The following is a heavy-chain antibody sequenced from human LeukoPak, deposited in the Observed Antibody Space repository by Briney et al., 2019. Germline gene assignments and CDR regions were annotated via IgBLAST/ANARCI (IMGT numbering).Heavy chain of an antibody. CDR3: ARGRYYDSSRTMDV. D-gene: IGHD3-22*01. J-gene: IGHJ6*03. CDR2: INHSGST. Sequence: PSETLSLTCAVYGGSFSGYYWSWIRQPPGKGLEWIGEINHSGSTNYNPSLKSRVTISVDTSKNQFSLKLSSVTAADTAVYYCARGRYYDSSRTMDVWGKGTTVTVSS. CDR1: GGSFSGYY. V-gene: IGHV4-34*01.